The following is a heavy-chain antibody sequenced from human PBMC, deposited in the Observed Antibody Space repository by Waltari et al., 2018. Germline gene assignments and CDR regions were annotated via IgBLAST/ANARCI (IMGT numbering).Heavy chain of an antibody. CDR3: ARLEAVAGITINY. CDR2: IYYSGST. V-gene: IGHV4-39*01. CDR1: GGSISSSSYY. Sequence: QLQLQESGPGLVKPSETLSLTCTVSGGSISSSSYYWGWLRQPPGKGLEWIGSIYYSGSTYYNPSLKSRVTISVDTSKNQFSLKLSSVTAADTAVYYCARLEAVAGITINYWGQGTLVTVSS. D-gene: IGHD6-19*01. J-gene: IGHJ4*02.